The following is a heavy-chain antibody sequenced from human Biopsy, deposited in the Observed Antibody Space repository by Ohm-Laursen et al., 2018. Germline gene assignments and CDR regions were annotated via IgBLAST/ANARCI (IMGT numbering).Heavy chain of an antibody. J-gene: IGHJ4*02. D-gene: IGHD5-18*01. V-gene: IGHV4-59*01. CDR1: GGSIYNFF. CDR2: IYYSGST. Sequence: GTLSLTCTVSGGSIYNFFWNWIRQPPGKRLEWIGNIYYSGSTNFNPSLKSRVTISVDTPKNQFSLKLSSVTAADTAVYFCARGSSYGYDFDYWGQGTLVAVSS. CDR3: ARGSSYGYDFDY.